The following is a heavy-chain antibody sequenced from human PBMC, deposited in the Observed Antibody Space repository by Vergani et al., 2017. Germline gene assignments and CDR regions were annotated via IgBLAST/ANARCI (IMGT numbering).Heavy chain of an antibody. J-gene: IGHJ5*02. CDR2: IIPIVGTA. CDR3: AGDYSSSAGNWFDP. V-gene: IGHV1-69*06. D-gene: IGHD6-6*01. CDR1: GGTFSSYA. Sequence: QVQLVQSGAEVKKPGSSVKVSCKASGGTFSSYAISWVRPAPGRGLEWMGGIIPIVGTANYAQKFQGRVTITADKSTSTDYMELGSLRSEDTAVYYCAGDYSSSAGNWFDPWGQGTLVTVSS.